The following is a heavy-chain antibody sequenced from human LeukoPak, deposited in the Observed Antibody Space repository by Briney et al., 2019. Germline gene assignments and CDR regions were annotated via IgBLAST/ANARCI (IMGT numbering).Heavy chain of an antibody. CDR1: GFTFSSSW. J-gene: IGHJ4*02. V-gene: IGHV3-7*01. D-gene: IGHD3-10*01. Sequence: PGGSLRLSCAASGFTFSSSWMGWVRQAPGKGPEWVANRKQDGSEKYYVDSVKGRFTTSRDNAKNSLYLQMNSLRAEDTAVYYCARVVPPLYYFDYWGQGTLVTVSS. CDR3: ARVVPPLYYFDY. CDR2: RKQDGSEK.